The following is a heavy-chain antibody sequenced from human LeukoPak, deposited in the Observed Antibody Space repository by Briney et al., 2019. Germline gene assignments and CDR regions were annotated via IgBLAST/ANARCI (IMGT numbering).Heavy chain of an antibody. CDR3: ARVFGYCSSTSCYRGYFDY. V-gene: IGHV3-7*01. D-gene: IGHD2-2*02. Sequence: LSGGSLRLSCAASGFTFSSYWMSWVRQAPGKGLEWVANIKQDGSEKYYVDSVKGRFTISRDNAKNSLYLQMNSLRAEDTAVYYCARVFGYCSSTSCYRGYFDYWGQGTLVTVSS. CDR2: IKQDGSEK. J-gene: IGHJ4*02. CDR1: GFTFSSYW.